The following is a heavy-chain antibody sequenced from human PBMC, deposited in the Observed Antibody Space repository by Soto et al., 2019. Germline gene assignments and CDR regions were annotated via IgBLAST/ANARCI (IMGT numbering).Heavy chain of an antibody. CDR2: ISGSGGST. D-gene: IGHD2-21*02. CDR3: AKDGVVVTARYNWFDP. J-gene: IGHJ5*02. CDR1: GFTFSSYA. V-gene: IGHV3-23*01. Sequence: EVQLSESGGGLVQPGGSLRLSCAASGFTFSSYAMSWVRQAPGKGLEWVSTISGSGGSTYYADSVKGRFTISRDNSKNPLYLQMNSLIPEDTAVYYCAKDGVVVTARYNWFDPWGQGTLVTVSS.